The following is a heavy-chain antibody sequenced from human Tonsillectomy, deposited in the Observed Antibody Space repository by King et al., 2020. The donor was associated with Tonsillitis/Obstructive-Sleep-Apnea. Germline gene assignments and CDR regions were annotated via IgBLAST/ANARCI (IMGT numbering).Heavy chain of an antibody. V-gene: IGHV3-30*01. CDR2: ISYDGSNK. Sequence: VQLVESGGGVVQPGRSLRLSCAASGFTFSSYAMHWVRQAPGKGLEWVAVISYDGSNKYYADSVKGRFTISRENSKNTLYLQMNSLRAEDTAVYYCARARYPPSKSLVHVSSFDLWGRGTLVTVSS. CDR1: GFTFSSYA. CDR3: ARARYPPSKSLVHVSSFDL. D-gene: IGHD6-19*01. J-gene: IGHJ2*01.